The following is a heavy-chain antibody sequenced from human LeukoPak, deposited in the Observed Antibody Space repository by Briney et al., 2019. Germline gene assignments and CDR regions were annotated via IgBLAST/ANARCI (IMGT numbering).Heavy chain of an antibody. V-gene: IGHV3-20*04. CDR2: INWNGGST. CDR3: AREYTYYYDSSGYYSPLAFDY. D-gene: IGHD3-22*01. CDR1: GFTFDDYG. J-gene: IGHJ4*02. Sequence: GGSLRLSCAASGFTFDDYGMSWVRQAPGKGLEWVSGINWNGGSTGYADSVKGRFTISRDNAKNSLYLQMNSLRAEDTASYYCAREYTYYYDSSGYYSPLAFDYWGQGTLVTVSS.